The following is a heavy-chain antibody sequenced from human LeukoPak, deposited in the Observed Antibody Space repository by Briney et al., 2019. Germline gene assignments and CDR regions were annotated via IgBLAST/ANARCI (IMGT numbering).Heavy chain of an antibody. D-gene: IGHD5-24*01. CDR2: INPNSGGT. Sequence: ASVKVSCKASGGTFSSYAISWVRQAPGQGLEWMGWINPNSGGTNYAQKFQGRVTMTRDTSISTAYMELSRLRSDDTAVYYCARERGYDGYLSNYFDYWGQGTLVTVSS. J-gene: IGHJ4*02. V-gene: IGHV1-2*02. CDR1: GGTFSSYA. CDR3: ARERGYDGYLSNYFDY.